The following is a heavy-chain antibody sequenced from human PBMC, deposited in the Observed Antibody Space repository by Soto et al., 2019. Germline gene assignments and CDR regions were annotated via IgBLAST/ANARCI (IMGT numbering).Heavy chain of an antibody. Sequence: SETLSLTCTVCADSISSSSYYWGWMRQPPGKGLEWIGSIYYSGSTYYNPSLKSRVTISVDTSKNQFSLKLSSVTAADTAVYYCARFYSSGRYFDYWGQGTLVTVSS. CDR3: ARFYSSGRYFDY. J-gene: IGHJ4*02. CDR1: ADSISSSSYY. V-gene: IGHV4-39*01. D-gene: IGHD3-22*01. CDR2: IYYSGST.